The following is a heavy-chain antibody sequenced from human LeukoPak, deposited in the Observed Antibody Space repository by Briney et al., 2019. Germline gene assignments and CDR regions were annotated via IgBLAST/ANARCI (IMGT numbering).Heavy chain of an antibody. V-gene: IGHV1-8*01. Sequence: EASVKVSCKASGYTFTSYDINWVRQATGQGLEWMGWMNPNSGNTGYAQKFQGRVTMTRNTYITTAYMELSSLRSEDAAVYYCARGGSGYGSSTSRHKWFDPWGQGTLVTVSS. CDR2: MNPNSGNT. CDR3: ARGGSGYGSSTSRHKWFDP. CDR1: GYTFTSYD. J-gene: IGHJ5*02. D-gene: IGHD2-2*03.